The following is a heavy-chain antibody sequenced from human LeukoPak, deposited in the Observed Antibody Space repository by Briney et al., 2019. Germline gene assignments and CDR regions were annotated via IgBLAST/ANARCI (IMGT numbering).Heavy chain of an antibody. CDR2: IYNSGRN. J-gene: IGHJ4*02. CDR1: GFTFSNYY. CDR3: ATRGY. D-gene: IGHD3-10*01. V-gene: IGHV4-59*08. Sequence: GSLRLSCAGSGFTFSNYYMHWVRQAPGKGLEWIGYIYNSGRNNYNPSLKSRVTISIDTSKNQFSLKLTSVTAADTAVYYCATRGYWGQGTLVTVSS.